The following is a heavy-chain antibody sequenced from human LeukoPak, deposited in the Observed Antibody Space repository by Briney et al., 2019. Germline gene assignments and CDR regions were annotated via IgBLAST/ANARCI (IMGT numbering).Heavy chain of an antibody. Sequence: SETLSLTCTVSGGSISSYYWSWIRQPAGKGLEWIGRIYSSGSTNYNPSLKSRVTMSVDTSKNQFSLKLSSVTAADTAVYYCARVMVRGVSNWFDPWGQGTLVTVSS. CDR2: IYSSGST. D-gene: IGHD3-10*01. CDR3: ARVMVRGVSNWFDP. V-gene: IGHV4-4*07. CDR1: GGSISSYY. J-gene: IGHJ5*02.